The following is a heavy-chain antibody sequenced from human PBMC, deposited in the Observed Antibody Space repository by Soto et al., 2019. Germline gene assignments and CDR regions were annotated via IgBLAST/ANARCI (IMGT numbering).Heavy chain of an antibody. J-gene: IGHJ6*02. D-gene: IGHD3-3*01. V-gene: IGHV3-11*06. CDR3: ARGDYDFWSGSYYGMDV. CDR1: GFTFSDYY. CDR2: ISSSSSYT. Sequence: PGGSLRLSCAASGFTFSDYYMSWIRQAPGKGLEWVSYISSSSSYTNYADSVKGRLTISRDNAKNSLYLQMNSLRAEDTAVYYCARGDYDFWSGSYYGMDVWGQGTTVTVSS.